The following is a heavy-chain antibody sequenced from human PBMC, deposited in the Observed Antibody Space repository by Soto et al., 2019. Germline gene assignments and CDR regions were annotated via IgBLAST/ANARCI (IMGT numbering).Heavy chain of an antibody. CDR2: ISYDGSNK. CDR3: AKDLDSSSWGYYYGMDV. Sequence: QVQLVESGGGVVQPGRSLRLSCAASGFTFSSYGMHWVRQAPGKGLEWVAVISYDGSNKYYADSVKGRFTIPRDNSKNTLYLQMNSLRAEDTAVYYCAKDLDSSSWGYYYGMDVWGQGTTVTVSS. CDR1: GFTFSSYG. D-gene: IGHD6-13*01. J-gene: IGHJ6*02. V-gene: IGHV3-30*18.